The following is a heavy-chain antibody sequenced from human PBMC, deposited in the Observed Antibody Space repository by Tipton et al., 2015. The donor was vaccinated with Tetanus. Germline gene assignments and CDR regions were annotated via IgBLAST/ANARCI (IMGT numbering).Heavy chain of an antibody. Sequence: QLVQSGAEMRKSGESLKISCRTSGYFFDTHWIAWVRQMPGKGLEWMGIIYPGDADTRYSPSFQGQVTMSVVRSTATAYLQWGSLRASDSAIFYCARHFGEMLYAPFRFDPWGQGTLVTVSS. CDR3: ARHFGEMLYAPFRFDP. D-gene: IGHD3-3*01. CDR2: IYPGDADT. V-gene: IGHV5-51*01. J-gene: IGHJ5*02. CDR1: GYFFDTHW.